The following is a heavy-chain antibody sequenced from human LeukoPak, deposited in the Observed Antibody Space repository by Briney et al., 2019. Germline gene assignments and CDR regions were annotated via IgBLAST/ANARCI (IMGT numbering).Heavy chain of an antibody. CDR3: ARISIAARQFDY. V-gene: IGHV4-39*01. D-gene: IGHD6-6*01. CDR2: IYYSGST. Sequence: PSETLSLTCTVSGGSISSSSYYWGWIRQPPGKGLEWIGSIYYSGSTYYNPSLKSRVTISVDTSKNQFSLKLSSVTAADTAVYYCARISIAARQFDYWGQGTLVTVSS. CDR1: GGSISSSSYY. J-gene: IGHJ4*02.